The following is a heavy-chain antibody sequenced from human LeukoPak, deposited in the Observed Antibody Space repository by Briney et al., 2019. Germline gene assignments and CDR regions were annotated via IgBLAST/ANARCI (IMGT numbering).Heavy chain of an antibody. J-gene: IGHJ4*02. CDR1: GGSFSGYY. CDR3: ARGQVAAPPY. Sequence: SETLSLTCAVYGGSFSGYYWSWIRQPPRKGLEWIGEINHSGSTNYNPSLKSRVTISVDTSKNQFSLKLSSVTAADTAVYYCARGQVAAPPYWGQGTLVTVSS. D-gene: IGHD6-19*01. V-gene: IGHV4-34*01. CDR2: INHSGST.